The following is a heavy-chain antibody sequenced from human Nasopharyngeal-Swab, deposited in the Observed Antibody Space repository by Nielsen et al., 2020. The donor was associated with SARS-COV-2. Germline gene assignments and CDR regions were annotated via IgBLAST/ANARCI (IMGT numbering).Heavy chain of an antibody. CDR3: AKSGSYQTIYFDY. CDR2: IYYSGST. Sequence: SETLSLTCTVSGGSISSSCYYWGWIRQPPGKGLEWIGSIYYSGSTYYNPSLKSRVTISVDTSKNQFSLKLSSVTAADTAVYYCAKSGSYQTIYFDYWGQGTLVTVSS. CDR1: GGSISSSCYY. D-gene: IGHD1-26*01. V-gene: IGHV4-39*01. J-gene: IGHJ4*02.